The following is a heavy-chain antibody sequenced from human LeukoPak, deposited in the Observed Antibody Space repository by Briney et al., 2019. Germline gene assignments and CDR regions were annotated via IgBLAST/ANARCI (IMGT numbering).Heavy chain of an antibody. Sequence: PGGSLRLSCAASGFTFNRYWMHWVRQPPGKGLVWVSRINSDGNSTSYADSVKGRFTISRDNAKNTLYLQMNSLRAEDTAVYYCARAYYDSSGRYFDYWGQGTLVTVSS. CDR3: ARAYYDSSGRYFDY. J-gene: IGHJ4*02. D-gene: IGHD3-22*01. CDR2: INSDGNST. V-gene: IGHV3-74*01. CDR1: GFTFNRYW.